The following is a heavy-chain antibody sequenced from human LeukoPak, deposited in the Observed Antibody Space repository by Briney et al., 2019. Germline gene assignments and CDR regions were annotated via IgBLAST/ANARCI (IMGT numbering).Heavy chain of an antibody. CDR1: GFTFSSYW. CDR2: INSDGSST. D-gene: IGHD3-10*01. V-gene: IGHV3-74*01. Sequence: GGSLRLSCAASGFTFSSYWMHWVRQAPGKGLMWVSRINSDGSSTSYADSVKGRFTISRDNAKNTLYLHMNSLRAEDTAVYYCASRRSGYYYYMDVWGKGTTVTVSS. J-gene: IGHJ6*03. CDR3: ASRRSGYYYYMDV.